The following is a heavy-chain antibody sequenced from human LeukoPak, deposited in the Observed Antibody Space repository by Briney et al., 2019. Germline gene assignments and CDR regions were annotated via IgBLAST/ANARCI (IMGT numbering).Heavy chain of an antibody. CDR3: VRDPEFDSSGYYGDY. CDR2: INPNSGGT. V-gene: IGHV1-2*02. J-gene: IGHJ4*02. CDR1: GYTFTGYY. Sequence: ASVKVSCKASGYTFTGYYMHWVRQAPGQGLEWMGWINPNSGGTNYAQKFQGRVTMTRDTSISTAYMELSRLRSDDTAVYYCVRDPEFDSSGYYGDYWGQGTLVTVSS. D-gene: IGHD3-22*01.